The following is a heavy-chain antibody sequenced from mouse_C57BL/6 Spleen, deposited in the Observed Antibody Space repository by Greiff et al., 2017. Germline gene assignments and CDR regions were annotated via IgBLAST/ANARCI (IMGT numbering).Heavy chain of an antibody. CDR1: GYTFTSYW. CDR2: IYPGSGST. CDR3: ARGEYGSESFAY. Sequence: QVQLQQPGAELVKPGASVKMSCKASGYTFTSYWITWVKQRPGQGLEWIGDIYPGSGSTNYNEKFKSKATLTVDTSSSTAYMQLSSLTSEDSAVYYCARGEYGSESFAYWGQGTLVTVSA. V-gene: IGHV1-55*01. J-gene: IGHJ3*01. D-gene: IGHD1-1*01.